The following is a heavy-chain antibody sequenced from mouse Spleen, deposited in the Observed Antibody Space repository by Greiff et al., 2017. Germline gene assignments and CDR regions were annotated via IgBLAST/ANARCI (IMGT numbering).Heavy chain of an antibody. D-gene: IGHD2-4*01. CDR1: GFTFSDYG. CDR2: ISSGSSTI. Sequence: EVMLVESGGGLVKPGGSLKLSCAASGFTFSDYGMHWVRQAPEKGLEWVAYISSGSSTIYYADTVKGRFTISRDNAKNTLFLQMTSLRSEDTAMYYCARGYYDYGGDYAMDYWGQGTSVTVSS. V-gene: IGHV5-17*01. CDR3: ARGYYDYGGDYAMDY. J-gene: IGHJ4*01.